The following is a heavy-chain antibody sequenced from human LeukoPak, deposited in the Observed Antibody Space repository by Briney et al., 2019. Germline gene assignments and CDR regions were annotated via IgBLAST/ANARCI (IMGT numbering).Heavy chain of an antibody. D-gene: IGHD6-19*01. Sequence: SETLSLTCTVSGGSISSGGYYWSWIRQPPGKGLEWIGYIYYGGSSNYNPSLKSRVTISVDTSKNQFSLKLSSVTAADTAVYYCARDAPYSSGWYGGLDPWGQGTLVTVSS. V-gene: IGHV4-61*08. CDR2: IYYGGSS. CDR3: ARDAPYSSGWYGGLDP. J-gene: IGHJ5*02. CDR1: GGSISSGGYY.